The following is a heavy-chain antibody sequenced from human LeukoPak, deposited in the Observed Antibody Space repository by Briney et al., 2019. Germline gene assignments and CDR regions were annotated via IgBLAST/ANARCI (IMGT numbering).Heavy chain of an antibody. Sequence: GGSLRLSCAASGFTLSTYWMHWVRQVPGKGLVWVSRINPDGSTTTYADSVEGRFTISRDNAKNTLYLQMSSLRAEDTAVYYCARVGVGMYHFDHWGQGTLVTVSS. CDR3: ARVGVGMYHFDH. CDR2: INPDGSTT. J-gene: IGHJ4*02. CDR1: GFTLSTYW. V-gene: IGHV3-74*01. D-gene: IGHD2-2*01.